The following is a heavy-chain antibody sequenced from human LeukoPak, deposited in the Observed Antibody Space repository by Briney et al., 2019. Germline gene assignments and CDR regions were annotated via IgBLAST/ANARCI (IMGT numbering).Heavy chain of an antibody. V-gene: IGHV1-18*01. J-gene: IGHJ6*03. CDR1: GYTSTSYG. Sequence: ASVKASCKASGYTSTSYGISWVRQAPGQGLEWMGWISAYNGNTNYAQKLQGRVTMTTDTSTSTAYMELRSLRSDDTAVYYCARGPDYDFWSGYSNYYYMDVWGKGTTVTVSS. D-gene: IGHD3-3*01. CDR3: ARGPDYDFWSGYSNYYYMDV. CDR2: ISAYNGNT.